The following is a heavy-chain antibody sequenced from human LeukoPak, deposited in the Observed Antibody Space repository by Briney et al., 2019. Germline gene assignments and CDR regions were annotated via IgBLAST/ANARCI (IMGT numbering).Heavy chain of an antibody. CDR2: ICAYNGNT. V-gene: IGHV1-18*01. CDR3: ARGHRDITMILLDAFDI. CDR1: GYTLTSYV. Sequence: GASVKVSCKASGYTLTSYVIRWVRQAPGQGLGWMGWICAYNGNTNYAQKLQGRVTMTTDTSTSTAYMELRSMRSDDTAVYYCARGHRDITMILLDAFDIWGQGTMVSVSS. J-gene: IGHJ3*02. D-gene: IGHD3-22*01.